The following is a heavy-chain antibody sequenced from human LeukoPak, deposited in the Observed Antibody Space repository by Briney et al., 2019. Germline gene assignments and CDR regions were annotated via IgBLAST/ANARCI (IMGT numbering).Heavy chain of an antibody. CDR2: INGDGSGT. D-gene: IGHD1-26*01. CDR3: ARGAIVRAPPGDY. CDR1: GFTFSGYW. J-gene: IGHJ4*02. Sequence: PGGSLRLSCAASGFTFSGYWMQWVRQAPGKGLVWVSRINGDGSGTSYADSVKGRFTISRDNAENTLYLQMNSLRADDTAVYYCARGAIVRAPPGDYWGQGTLVTVSS. V-gene: IGHV3-74*01.